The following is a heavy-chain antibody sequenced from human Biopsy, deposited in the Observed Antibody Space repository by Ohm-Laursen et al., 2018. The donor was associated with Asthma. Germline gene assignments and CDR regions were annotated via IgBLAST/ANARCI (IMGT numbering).Heavy chain of an antibody. V-gene: IGHV1-3*01. D-gene: IGHD7-27*01. CDR1: GYTFTSNA. J-gene: IGHJ4*02. CDR2: LNPVNGNT. Sequence: ASVKVSCKASGYTFTSNAIHWMRQAPGQSLEWMAWLNPVNGNTKYSQQFQGRVTITRDTSASTAYMELSSLRSEDTAVYYCARSSHINWGGYFDYWGQGTLVTVSS. CDR3: ARSSHINWGGYFDY.